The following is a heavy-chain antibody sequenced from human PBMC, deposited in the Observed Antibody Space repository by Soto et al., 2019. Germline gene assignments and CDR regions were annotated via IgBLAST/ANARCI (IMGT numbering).Heavy chain of an antibody. CDR1: GFTFSSYA. D-gene: IGHD3-10*01. Sequence: PGGSLRLSCAASGFTFSSYAMSWVRQAPGKGLEWVSAISGSGGSTYYADSVKGRFTISRDNSKNTLYLQMNNLRAEDTAVYYCAKGGPMVRGVDGMDVWGQGTTVTVSS. CDR2: ISGSGGST. CDR3: AKGGPMVRGVDGMDV. V-gene: IGHV3-23*01. J-gene: IGHJ6*02.